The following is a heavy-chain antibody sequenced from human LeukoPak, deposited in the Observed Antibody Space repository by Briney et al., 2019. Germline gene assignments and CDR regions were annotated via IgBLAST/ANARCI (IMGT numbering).Heavy chain of an antibody. Sequence: ASVKVSCKASGYTFTTYDINWVRQAPGQGLEWMGWISAYNGNTNYAQKLQGRVTMTTDTSTSTAYMELRTLRSDDTAVYYCARAHSGSYWYFQHWGRGTLDTVSS. V-gene: IGHV1-18*01. CDR3: ARAHSGSYWYFQH. CDR2: ISAYNGNT. J-gene: IGHJ2*01. D-gene: IGHD1-26*01. CDR1: GYTFTTYD.